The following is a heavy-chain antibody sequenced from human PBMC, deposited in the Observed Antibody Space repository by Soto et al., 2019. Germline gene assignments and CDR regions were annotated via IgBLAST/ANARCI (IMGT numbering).Heavy chain of an antibody. CDR3: AKSPIVVVPAAIGYYYMDV. V-gene: IGHV3-23*01. J-gene: IGHJ6*03. CDR2: ISGSGGST. Sequence: GGSLRLSCAASGFTFSSYAMSWVRQAPGKGLEWVSAISGSGGSTYYADSVKGRFTISRDNSKHTLYLQMNSLRAEDTAVYYCAKSPIVVVPAAIGYYYMDVWGKGTTVTVSS. D-gene: IGHD2-2*02. CDR1: GFTFSSYA.